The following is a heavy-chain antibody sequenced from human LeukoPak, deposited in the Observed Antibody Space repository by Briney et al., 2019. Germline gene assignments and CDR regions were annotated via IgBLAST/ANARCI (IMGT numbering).Heavy chain of an antibody. D-gene: IGHD3/OR15-3a*01. Sequence: GGSLRLSCAASGFTFSSYGMHWVRQAPGKGLEWVAVIWYDGSNKYYADSVKGRFTISRDNAKNSLYLQMNSLRAEDTAVYYCARDGPLGLTHDCWGQGTLVTVSS. CDR3: ARDGPLGLTHDC. CDR1: GFTFSSYG. J-gene: IGHJ4*02. CDR2: IWYDGSNK. V-gene: IGHV3-33*01.